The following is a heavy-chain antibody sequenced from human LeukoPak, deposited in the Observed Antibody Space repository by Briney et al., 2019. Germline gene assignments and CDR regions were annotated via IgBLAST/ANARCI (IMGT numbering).Heavy chain of an antibody. CDR1: GFTFSSYA. D-gene: IGHD4-17*01. Sequence: GGSLRLSCAASGFTFSSYAMSWVRQAPGKGLEWISAISGSGGTTYYADSVKGRFTISRDNSKKTLYLQMNSLRAEDTAVYYCAKGTVTYYWYFDLWGRGILVTVSS. CDR2: ISGSGGTT. J-gene: IGHJ2*01. CDR3: AKGTVTYYWYFDL. V-gene: IGHV3-23*01.